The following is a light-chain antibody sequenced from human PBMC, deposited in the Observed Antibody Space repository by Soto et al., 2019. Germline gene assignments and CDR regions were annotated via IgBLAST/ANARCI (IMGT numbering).Light chain of an antibody. CDR1: SSNIGTNS. CDR3: AAWDDNLNGL. CDR2: SNN. V-gene: IGLV1-44*01. J-gene: IGLJ2*01. Sequence: QSVLTQPPSASGTPGQRVTISCSGSSSNIGTNSVNWYQQLPGTAPELLIYSNNQRPSGVPDRFSGSKSGTSASLAISGLQSEDEADYYCAAWDDNLNGLFGGGTKLTVL.